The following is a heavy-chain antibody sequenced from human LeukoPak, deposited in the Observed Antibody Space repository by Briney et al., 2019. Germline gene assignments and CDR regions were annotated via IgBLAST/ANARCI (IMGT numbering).Heavy chain of an antibody. CDR2: IYYTGSA. V-gene: IGHV4-39*01. CDR1: GASITSSSFY. D-gene: IGHD2-2*01. CDR3: ARHRYCNSSSCYAFDY. J-gene: IGHJ4*02. Sequence: ASETLSLTCSVSGASITSSSFYWGWIRQPPGKGLEWIVSIYYTGSADYNPSLKSRVTISVDTSKNQFSLKLTSVTAADAAVYYCARHRYCNSSSCYAFDYWGQGTLVTVSS.